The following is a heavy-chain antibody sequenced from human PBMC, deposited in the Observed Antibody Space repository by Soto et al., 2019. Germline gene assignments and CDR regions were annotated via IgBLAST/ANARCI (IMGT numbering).Heavy chain of an antibody. CDR1: GFTFSDYW. CDR3: ARSWGGELVT. D-gene: IGHD3-16*01. Sequence: EVQLVESGGGLVQPGGSLRLSCAASGFTFSDYWMHWLRQAPGMGLVWVSRIKSDGSSTIYADSVKGRFAISRDNAKNTLYLQMNRLRAEDTAVYYCARSWGGELVTWGQGTLVTVSS. V-gene: IGHV3-74*01. J-gene: IGHJ5*02. CDR2: IKSDGSST.